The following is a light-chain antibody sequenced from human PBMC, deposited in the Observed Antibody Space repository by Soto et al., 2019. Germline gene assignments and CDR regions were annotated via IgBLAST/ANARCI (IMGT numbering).Light chain of an antibody. CDR2: GAS. V-gene: IGKV3-20*01. CDR1: QSVSNSY. J-gene: IGKJ2*01. Sequence: EVVLTQSPGPLSLSPGERATLSCRASQSVSNSYLAWYQQKPGQAPRLLIYGASSRATGIPDRFSGSGSGTDFTLTISRLEPEDLAVYYCQQYGSSPRTFGQGTKLEI. CDR3: QQYGSSPRT.